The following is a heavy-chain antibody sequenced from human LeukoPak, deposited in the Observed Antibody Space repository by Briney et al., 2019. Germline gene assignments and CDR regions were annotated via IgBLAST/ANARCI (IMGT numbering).Heavy chain of an antibody. CDR3: AKDHGDYVFEN. D-gene: IGHD4-17*01. J-gene: IGHJ4*02. CDR1: GFTFSSYA. Sequence: GGSLRLSCAASGFTFSSYAMSWVRQAPGKGLEWVSGISGSGGRTYYADSVKGRFTISRGNSKNMLYLQMNSLRAEDTATYYCAKDHGDYVFENWGQGTLVTVSS. V-gene: IGHV3-23*01. CDR2: ISGSGGRT.